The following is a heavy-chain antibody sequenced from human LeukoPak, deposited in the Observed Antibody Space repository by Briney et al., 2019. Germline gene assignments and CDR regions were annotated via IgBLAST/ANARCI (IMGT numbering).Heavy chain of an antibody. Sequence: GGSLRLSCAASGFTFSSYSMNRVRQAPGKGLEWVSSISSSSSYIYYADSVKGRFTISRDNAKNSLYLQMNSLRAEDTAVYYCARPQRKSYYYGMDVWGQGTTVTVSS. CDR2: ISSSSSYI. V-gene: IGHV3-21*01. CDR3: ARPQRKSYYYGMDV. CDR1: GFTFSSYS. J-gene: IGHJ6*02.